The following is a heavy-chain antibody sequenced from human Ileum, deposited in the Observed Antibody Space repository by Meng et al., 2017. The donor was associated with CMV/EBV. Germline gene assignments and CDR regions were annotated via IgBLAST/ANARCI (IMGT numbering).Heavy chain of an antibody. D-gene: IGHD4-11*01. V-gene: IGHV3-30*04. CDR1: GFTFSSYA. J-gene: IGHJ4*02. Sequence: GESLKISCAASGFTFSSYAMHWVRQAPGKGLEWVAVISYDGSNKYYADSVKGRFTISRDNSKNTLYLQMNSLRAEDTAVYYCARDNDYTNSYWGRGTLVTVSS. CDR3: ARDNDYTNSY. CDR2: ISYDGSNK.